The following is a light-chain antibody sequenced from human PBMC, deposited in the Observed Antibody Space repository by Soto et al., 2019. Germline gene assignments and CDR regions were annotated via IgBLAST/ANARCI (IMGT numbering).Light chain of an antibody. Sequence: DIVMTQSPLSLPVTPGEPASFFCRSSQSLLHSDGYNYLHWYLQKPGQSPQLLIYVGSNRASGVPDMFSGRGSGTDFTLKISRVEAEDVGVSYFLQALESPLTFGGGTKVEIK. CDR2: VGS. J-gene: IGKJ4*01. V-gene: IGKV2-28*01. CDR1: QSLLHSDGYNY. CDR3: LQALESPLT.